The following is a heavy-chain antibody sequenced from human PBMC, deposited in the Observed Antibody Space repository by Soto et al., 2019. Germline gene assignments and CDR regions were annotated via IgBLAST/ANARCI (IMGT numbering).Heavy chain of an antibody. D-gene: IGHD3-9*01. J-gene: IGHJ6*02. V-gene: IGHV3-30-3*01. CDR3: ARERLQYFDWLPGDSTGGYGMDV. CDR2: ILYDGSNK. Sequence: PGGSLRLSCAASGFTFSSYAMHWVRQAPGKGLEWVAVILYDGSNKYYADSVKGRFTISRDNSKNTLYLQLNSLSAADTAVYYCARERLQYFDWLPGDSTGGYGMDVWGQGTTVTVSS. CDR1: GFTFSSYA.